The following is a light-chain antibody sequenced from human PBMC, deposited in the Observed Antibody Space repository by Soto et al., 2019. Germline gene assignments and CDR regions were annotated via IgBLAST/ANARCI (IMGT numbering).Light chain of an antibody. Sequence: EIVLTQSPGTLSLSPGERATLSCRASQSVSSSYIAWYQQKPGQAPTLLIYAASTRATGIPDRFSGSGTGTDFTLTISRLEPEDFAVYYCQQYHSSPPLTFGGGTKVEIK. V-gene: IGKV3-20*01. CDR1: QSVSSSY. J-gene: IGKJ4*01. CDR3: QQYHSSPPLT. CDR2: AAS.